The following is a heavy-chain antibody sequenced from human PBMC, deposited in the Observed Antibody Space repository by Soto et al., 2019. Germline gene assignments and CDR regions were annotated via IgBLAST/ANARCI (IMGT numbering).Heavy chain of an antibody. CDR2: ISSSSSYI. D-gene: IGHD3-9*01. Sequence: GGSLRLSCAASGFTFSSYSMNWVRQAPGKGLEWVSSISSSSSYIYYADSVKGRFTISRDNAKNSLYLQMNSLRAEDTAVYYCARSGFESRGAFDIWGQGTMVTVSS. J-gene: IGHJ3*02. CDR1: GFTFSSYS. V-gene: IGHV3-21*01. CDR3: ARSGFESRGAFDI.